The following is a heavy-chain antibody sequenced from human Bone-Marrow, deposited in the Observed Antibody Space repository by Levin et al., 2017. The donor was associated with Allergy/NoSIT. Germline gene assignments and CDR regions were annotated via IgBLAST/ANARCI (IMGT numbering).Heavy chain of an antibody. Sequence: PGESLKISCTTSGGTSASENYIINWVRQAPGQGLEWVGWIIPILGTSRNAPNFQGTVTITADESTTTVYMELSSLRSEDTAMYFCARSPFYYDHSGNSFYLEYWGQGTLVTVSS. J-gene: IGHJ4*02. V-gene: IGHV1-69*08. CDR3: ARSPFYYDHSGNSFYLEY. CDR1: GGTSASENYI. D-gene: IGHD3-22*01. CDR2: IIPILGTS.